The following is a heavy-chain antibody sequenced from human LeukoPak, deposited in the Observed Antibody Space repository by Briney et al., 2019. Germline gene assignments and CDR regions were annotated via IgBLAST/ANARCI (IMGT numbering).Heavy chain of an antibody. CDR1: GFSFSSYW. D-gene: IGHD3-22*01. Sequence: PGGSLRLSCGASGFSFSSYWMSWVRQAPGKGLEWVANIKQDGSEKYYVDSVKGRFTISRGNAKNSLFLQMNSLRAEDTAVYYCATTGHYDSSGYNWFHSWGQGTLVTVSS. CDR2: IKQDGSEK. CDR3: ATTGHYDSSGYNWFHS. J-gene: IGHJ5*01. V-gene: IGHV3-7*01.